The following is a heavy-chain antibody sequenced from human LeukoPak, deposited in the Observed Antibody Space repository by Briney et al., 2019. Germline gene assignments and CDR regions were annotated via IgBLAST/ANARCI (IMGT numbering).Heavy chain of an antibody. Sequence: GASVKVSCKASGYTFTSYAMNWVRQAPGQGLEWMGWVTSYNGDTNYAQKFQGRVTMSADTATSTAYMELRSLRFDDTAIYYCVKDWNILTGRNCFDPWGQGTLVTVSS. D-gene: IGHD3-9*01. CDR2: VTSYNGDT. V-gene: IGHV1-18*01. CDR3: VKDWNILTGRNCFDP. CDR1: GYTFTSYA. J-gene: IGHJ5*02.